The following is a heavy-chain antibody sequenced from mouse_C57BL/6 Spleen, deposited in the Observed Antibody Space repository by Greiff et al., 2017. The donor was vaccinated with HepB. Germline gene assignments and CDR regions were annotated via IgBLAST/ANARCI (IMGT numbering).Heavy chain of an antibody. Sequence: VQLQQSGPELVKPGASVKISCKASGYTFTDYYMNWVKQSHGKSLEWIGDINPNNGGTSYNQKFKGKATLTVDKSSSTAYMELRSLTSEDSAVYYCFYYDFDVWGTGTTVTVSS. D-gene: IGHD2-1*01. CDR1: GYTFTDYY. V-gene: IGHV1-26*01. CDR3: FYYDFDV. CDR2: INPNNGGT. J-gene: IGHJ1*03.